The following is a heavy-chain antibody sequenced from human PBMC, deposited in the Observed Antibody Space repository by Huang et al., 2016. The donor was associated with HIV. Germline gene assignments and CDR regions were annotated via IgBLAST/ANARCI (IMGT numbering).Heavy chain of an antibody. Sequence: QVQLVQSGAEVKKPGASVKVSCKASGYTFTNFAMHWVRQAHGQRLEWMGWIDTDKGDTRYSQRIQGRLTSTRDTSASTAYMVLSSLRSEDTAVYYCARDPHVFVAGPFFDCWGQGTLVTVSS. CDR3: ARDPHVFVAGPFFDC. J-gene: IGHJ4*02. CDR1: GYTFTNFA. CDR2: IDTDKGDT. D-gene: IGHD3-10*02. V-gene: IGHV1-3*04.